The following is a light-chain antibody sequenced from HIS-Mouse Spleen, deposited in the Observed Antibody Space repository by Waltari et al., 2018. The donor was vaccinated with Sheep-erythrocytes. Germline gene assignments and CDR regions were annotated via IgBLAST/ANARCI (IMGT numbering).Light chain of an antibody. V-gene: IGLV3-1*01. Sequence: SYELTQPPSVSVSPGHTASITCSGDKLGDKYACWYQQKPGHSPILVIYQDSKRPSGIPKRFSGSNPGKTATLTISGTQAMDEADYYSQAWDSSTVVFGGGTKLTVL. J-gene: IGLJ2*01. CDR2: QDS. CDR3: QAWDSSTVV. CDR1: KLGDKY.